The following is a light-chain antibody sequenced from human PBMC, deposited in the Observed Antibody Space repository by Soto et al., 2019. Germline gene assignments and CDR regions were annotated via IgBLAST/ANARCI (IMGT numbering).Light chain of an antibody. CDR1: QSISDT. Sequence: EIVMTQSPATLSVSPGGKATLSCRASQSISDTLAWYQQKPGQAPRLLIHGASTRATGFPGRFIGSGSGTDFSLTISSLQSEDFAVYYCQQYNNWPWTFGHGTK. V-gene: IGKV3-15*01. CDR3: QQYNNWPWT. J-gene: IGKJ1*01. CDR2: GAS.